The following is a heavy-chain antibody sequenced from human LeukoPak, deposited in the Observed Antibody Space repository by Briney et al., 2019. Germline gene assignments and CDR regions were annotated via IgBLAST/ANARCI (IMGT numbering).Heavy chain of an antibody. V-gene: IGHV3-48*01. CDR3: ARVLHKRNYDSTTYYGY. D-gene: IGHD3-22*01. CDR1: GFTFSSYS. Sequence: GGSLRLSCAASGFTFSSYSMNWVRQAPGKVLEWVSYISSSSSTIYYADSVKGRFTISRDNAKNSLYLQMNSLRAEDTAVYYCARVLHKRNYDSTTYYGYWGQGTLVTVSS. CDR2: ISSSSSTI. J-gene: IGHJ4*02.